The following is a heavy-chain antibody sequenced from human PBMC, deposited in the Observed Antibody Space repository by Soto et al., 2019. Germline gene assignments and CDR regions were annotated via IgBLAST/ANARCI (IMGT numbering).Heavy chain of an antibody. J-gene: IGHJ4*02. CDR1: GGSISSGDYY. CDR2: IYYSGST. CDR3: ARDPYGDYVGTDY. V-gene: IGHV4-30-4*01. Sequence: QVQLQESGPGLVKPSQTLSLTCTVSGGSISSGDYYWRWIRQPPGKGLEWNGYIYYSGSTYYNPSLKSRVTLSVDTSKNQFSLKLSSVTAADTAVYYCARDPYGDYVGTDYWGQVTLFTVSS. D-gene: IGHD4-17*01.